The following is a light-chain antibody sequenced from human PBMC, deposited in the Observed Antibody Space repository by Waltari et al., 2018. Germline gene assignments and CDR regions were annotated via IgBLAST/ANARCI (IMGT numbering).Light chain of an antibody. Sequence: QSALTQPASVSGSPGQSITISCSGTGNDVGGYNYVSWYQQHPGKVPKPGIYDVPKRPSGVANRFSGSKSDNAASLTISGLQPEDEADYYCSSYASSATVIFGGGTKLTVL. CDR1: GNDVGGYNY. J-gene: IGLJ2*01. CDR2: DVP. V-gene: IGLV2-14*03. CDR3: SSYASSATVI.